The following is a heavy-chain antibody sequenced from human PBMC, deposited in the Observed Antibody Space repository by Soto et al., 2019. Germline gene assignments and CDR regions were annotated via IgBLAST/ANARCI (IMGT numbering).Heavy chain of an antibody. CDR1: GFTFSSYS. V-gene: IGHV3-21*01. D-gene: IGHD3-10*01. CDR2: ISSSSSYI. J-gene: IGHJ4*02. CDR3: ARGHHYYGSGSLDY. Sequence: EVQLVESGGGLVKPGGSLRLSCAASGFTFSSYSMNWVRQAPGKGLEWFSSISSSSSYIYYADSVKGRFTISRDNAKNSLYLQMNSLRAEDTAVYYCARGHHYYGSGSLDYWGQGTLVTVSS.